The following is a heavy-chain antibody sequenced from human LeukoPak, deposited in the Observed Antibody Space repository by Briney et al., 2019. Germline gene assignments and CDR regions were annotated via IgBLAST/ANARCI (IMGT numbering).Heavy chain of an antibody. Sequence: SETLSLTCTVSGGSISSYYWSWIRQPPGKGREWIGYIYYSGSTNYNPSLKSRVTISVDTSKNQFSLKLSSVTAADTAVYYCARGYSGYYYMDVWGKGTTVTVSS. CDR2: IYYSGST. D-gene: IGHD2-15*01. CDR3: ARGYSGYYYMDV. J-gene: IGHJ6*03. V-gene: IGHV4-59*01. CDR1: GGSISSYY.